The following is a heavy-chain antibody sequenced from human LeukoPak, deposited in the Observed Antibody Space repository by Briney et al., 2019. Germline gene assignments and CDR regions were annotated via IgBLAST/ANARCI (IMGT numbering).Heavy chain of an antibody. V-gene: IGHV1-2*02. CDR2: INPNSGGT. CDR3: ARSPGFGVVIPGIRDAFDI. D-gene: IGHD3-3*01. J-gene: IGHJ3*02. Sequence: ASVKVSCKASGYTFTGHYMHWVRQAPGQGLEWMGWINPNSGGTNYAQKFQGRVTMTRDTSISTAYMELSRLRSDDTAVYYCARSPGFGVVIPGIRDAFDIWGQGTMVTVSS. CDR1: GYTFTGHY.